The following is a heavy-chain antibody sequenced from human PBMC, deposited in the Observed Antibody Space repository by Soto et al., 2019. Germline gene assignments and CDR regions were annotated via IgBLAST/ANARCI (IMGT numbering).Heavy chain of an antibody. CDR2: ISSSSSYI. D-gene: IGHD5-12*01. CDR1: GFTFSNYA. Sequence: EVQLLESGGGLVQPGGSLRLSCATSGFTFSNYAMTWVRQTPEKGLEWASSISSSSSYIYYADSVKGRFTISRDNAKNSLYLQMNSLRAEDTAVYYCARGPRDGYNPRILFMDVWGQGTTVTVSS. CDR3: ARGPRDGYNPRILFMDV. J-gene: IGHJ6*02. V-gene: IGHV3-21*01.